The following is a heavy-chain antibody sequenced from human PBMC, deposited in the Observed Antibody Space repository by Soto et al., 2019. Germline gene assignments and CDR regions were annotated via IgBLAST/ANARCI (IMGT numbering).Heavy chain of an antibody. D-gene: IGHD2-2*01. J-gene: IGHJ5*02. Sequence: ASVKVSCKASGYTFTSYGISWVRQAPGQGLEWMGWISAYNGNTNYAQKLQGRVTMTTDTSTSTAYMELRSLRSDDTAVYYCARDQAFQICSSTSCYVRYFDLWGQGTLVTVSS. CDR3: ARDQAFQICSSTSCYVRYFDL. V-gene: IGHV1-18*01. CDR1: GYTFTSYG. CDR2: ISAYNGNT.